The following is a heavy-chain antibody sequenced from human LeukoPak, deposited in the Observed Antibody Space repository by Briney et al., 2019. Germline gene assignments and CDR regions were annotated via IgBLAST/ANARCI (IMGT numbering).Heavy chain of an antibody. V-gene: IGHV3-30*03. CDR3: ARDGYNYGGPLDY. CDR1: GFTFSSYG. D-gene: IGHD5-24*01. CDR2: ISYDGSNK. Sequence: PGESLRLSCAGSGFTFSSYGMHWVRQAPGKGLEWVAVISYDGSNKYYADSVKGRFTIYRDNSKNTLYLQMNSLRGEDTAVYYCARDGYNYGGPLDYWGQGTLVTVSS. J-gene: IGHJ4*02.